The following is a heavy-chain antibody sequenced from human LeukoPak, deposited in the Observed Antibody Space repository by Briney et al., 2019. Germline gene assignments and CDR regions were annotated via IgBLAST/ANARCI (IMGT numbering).Heavy chain of an antibody. CDR2: IYYSGST. J-gene: IGHJ3*02. V-gene: IGHV4-31*03. CDR3: ATSSGGYTAASVAFDI. Sequence: PSQTLSLTCTVSGGSISSGGYYWSWIRQHPGKGLEWLGYIYYSGSTYYNPSLKSRVTISVDTSKNQFSLKLSSVTAADTAVYYCATSSGGYTAASVAFDIWGQGTMVTVSS. D-gene: IGHD5-18*01. CDR1: GGSISSGGYY.